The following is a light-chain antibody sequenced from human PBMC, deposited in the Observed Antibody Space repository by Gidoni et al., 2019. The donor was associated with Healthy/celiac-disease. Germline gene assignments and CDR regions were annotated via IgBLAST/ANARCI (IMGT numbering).Light chain of an antibody. CDR3: CSYAGSYTYV. Sequence: SALTQTRSVSGPPGQTVTISCTGTSSDVGGYYYVPAYQQHPGKAHKLMIYDVSNRPSGVPDRFSGSKSVNTASLTISWLQAEDEAYYYCCSYAGSYTYVFGTGTKVTVL. CDR2: DVS. J-gene: IGLJ1*01. V-gene: IGLV2-11*01. CDR1: SSDVGGYYY.